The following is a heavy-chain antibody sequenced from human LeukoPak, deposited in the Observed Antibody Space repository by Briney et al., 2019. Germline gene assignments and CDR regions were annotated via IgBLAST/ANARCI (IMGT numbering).Heavy chain of an antibody. J-gene: IGHJ5*02. CDR3: AKDAQRGFDYSNSLEH. D-gene: IGHD4-11*01. V-gene: IGHV3-33*06. Sequence: PGTSLRLSCEASVYAFSQVAIHSVPQAPGKGLEWVAVIWSDATNQYYADSVKGRFTISRDDFRKTVSLQMDGLRVEEAVSSYCAKDAQRGFDYSNSLEHWGQGSLVTVSS. CDR1: VYAFSQVA. CDR2: IWSDATNQ.